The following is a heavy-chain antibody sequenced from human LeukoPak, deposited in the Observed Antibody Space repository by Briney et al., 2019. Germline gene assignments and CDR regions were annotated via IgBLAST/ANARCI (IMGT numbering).Heavy chain of an antibody. CDR3: ATSYYYYYMDV. CDR2: IYTSGST. V-gene: IGHV4-4*09. CDR1: VGATCIFT. Sequence: ETLCLTSALSVGATCIFTTSSISPTPGEGLEWIGYIYTSGSTNYNPSLKSRVTISVDTSKNQFSLKLSSVTAADTAMYYCATSYYYYYMDVWGKGTTVTVSS. J-gene: IGHJ6*03.